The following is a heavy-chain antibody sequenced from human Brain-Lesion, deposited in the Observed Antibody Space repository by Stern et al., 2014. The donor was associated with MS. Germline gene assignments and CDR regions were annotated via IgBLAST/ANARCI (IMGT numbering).Heavy chain of an antibody. J-gene: IGHJ4*02. V-gene: IGHV1-24*01. CDR1: GYTLTELS. Sequence: QVQLVQSGAEVKKPGASVKVSCKVSGYTLTELSMHWVRQAPRKGLEWMGGFDPEDGETIYAQKFQGRVTLTEDTSPDTAYMELSSLRSEDTAVYYCATLSPGAGGNYYRHFDYWAQGTLVPVSS. D-gene: IGHD1-26*01. CDR3: ATLSPGAGGNYYRHFDY. CDR2: FDPEDGET.